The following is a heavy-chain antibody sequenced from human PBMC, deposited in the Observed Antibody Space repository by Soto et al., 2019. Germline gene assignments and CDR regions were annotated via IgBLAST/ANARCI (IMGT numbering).Heavy chain of an antibody. CDR2: IYLGGTS. D-gene: IGHD1-26*01. J-gene: IGHJ4*02. V-gene: IGHV4-4*02. CDR3: ASSGYYYGDAY. CDR1: GGSISSSDW. Sequence: QVQLQESGPGLVKPSETLSLTCAVSGGSISSSDWWSWVRQPPGKGLEWIGEIYLGGTSKYNPSLKSRVTMSVDKSKNQFSLRLSSVTAADTAIYYCASSGYYYGDAYWGRGTLVTVSS.